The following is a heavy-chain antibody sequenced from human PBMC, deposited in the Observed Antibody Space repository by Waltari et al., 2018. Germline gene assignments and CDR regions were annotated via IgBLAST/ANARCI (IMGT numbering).Heavy chain of an antibody. CDR3: ARGSADFVRFWDS. J-gene: IGHJ4*02. V-gene: IGHV3-7*03. Sequence: EVYLAESGGALVQPGGSLRLSCVASGFPLRMYSMSWVRQAPGKGGGWVANIRFDGTGQYYVDSVRGRFTISRDNTRNSLYLQMNGLRDDDTAVYYCARGSADFVRFWDSWGQGTLVTVSS. CDR1: GFPLRMYS. CDR2: IRFDGTGQ. D-gene: IGHD3-10*01.